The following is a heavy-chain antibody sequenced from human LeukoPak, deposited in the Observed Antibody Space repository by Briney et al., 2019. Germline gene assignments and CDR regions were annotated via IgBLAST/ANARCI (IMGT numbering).Heavy chain of an antibody. J-gene: IGHJ3*02. CDR2: ISSSSSYI. CDR3: AREREMLAYCGGDCYSGDDAFDI. CDR1: GFTFSSYS. D-gene: IGHD2-21*02. V-gene: IGHV3-21*01. Sequence: GGSLRLSCAASGFTFSSYSMNWVRQAPGKGLEWVSSISSSSSYIYYADSVKGRFTISRDNAKNSLYLHMNSLRAEDTAVYYCAREREMLAYCGGDCYSGDDAFDIWGQGTMVTVSS.